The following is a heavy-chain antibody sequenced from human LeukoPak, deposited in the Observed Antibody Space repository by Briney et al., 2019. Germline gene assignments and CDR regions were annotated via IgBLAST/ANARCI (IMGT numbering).Heavy chain of an antibody. J-gene: IGHJ3*02. D-gene: IGHD3-16*01. Sequence: GASVKVSCKASGYTFTSYDINWVRQATGQGLEWMGWMHPNSGNTGYAQKFQGRVTMTRNTSIKTAYMELSSLSSEDTAVYYCARGGLWDAFDIWGQGTMVTVSS. V-gene: IGHV1-8*01. CDR1: GYTFTSYD. CDR3: ARGGLWDAFDI. CDR2: MHPNSGNT.